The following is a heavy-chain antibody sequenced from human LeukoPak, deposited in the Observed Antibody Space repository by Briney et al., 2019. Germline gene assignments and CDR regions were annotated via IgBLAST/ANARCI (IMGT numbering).Heavy chain of an antibody. D-gene: IGHD3-3*01. CDR3: ARDAIPRYYDFWTTPC. J-gene: IGHJ4*02. CDR1: GGSINSYY. CDR2: IFYSGST. Sequence: PSETLSLTCTVSGGSINSYYWSWIRQPPGKGLEWIGYIFYSGSTNYNPSLQSRVTISVDRSKNQFSLKLSSVTAADTAVYYCARDAIPRYYDFWTTPCWGQGTLVTVSS. V-gene: IGHV4-59*12.